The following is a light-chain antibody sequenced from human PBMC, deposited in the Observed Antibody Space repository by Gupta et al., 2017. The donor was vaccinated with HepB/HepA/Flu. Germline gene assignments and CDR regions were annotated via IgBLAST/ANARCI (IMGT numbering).Light chain of an antibody. J-gene: IGKJ1*01. CDR3: QQYNNWPQT. CDR2: GAS. V-gene: IGKV3-15*01. CDR1: QSVSSN. Sequence: EIVLTPSPATLSVSPGERATLSCRASQSVSSNLAWYQQKPGQAPRLLIYGASTRATGIPARCSGSGSGTEFTLTISSLQSEDFAVYYCQQYNNWPQTFGQGTKVEIK.